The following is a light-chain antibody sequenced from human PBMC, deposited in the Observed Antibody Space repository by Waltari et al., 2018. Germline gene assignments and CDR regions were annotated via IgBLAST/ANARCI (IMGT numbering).Light chain of an antibody. CDR3: QQYDISPLT. J-gene: IGKJ4*01. Sequence: ELVLTQSPGTLSLSPGERATLSCRASQTVWTTYLAWYQQKPGQAPPLLIYGASSRATGIPDRFSGTGSGTDFSLTISSLEPEDFAVYYCQQYDISPLTFGGGTKVEIK. V-gene: IGKV3-20*01. CDR1: QTVWTTY. CDR2: GAS.